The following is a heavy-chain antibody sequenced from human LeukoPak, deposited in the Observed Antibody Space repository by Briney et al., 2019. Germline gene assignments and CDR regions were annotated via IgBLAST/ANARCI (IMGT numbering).Heavy chain of an antibody. Sequence: PSDTLSLTCAVSGYSISSSNWWGWIRQPPGKGLEWIGYIYYSGSIYYNPSLKSRVTMSVDTSNDQFSLKLSSVTAADTAVYYCARTSLITGTHWYFDLRGRGTLVTVSS. V-gene: IGHV4-28*05. CDR2: IYYSGSI. CDR1: GYSISSSNW. CDR3: ARTSLITGTHWYFDL. J-gene: IGHJ2*01. D-gene: IGHD1-20*01.